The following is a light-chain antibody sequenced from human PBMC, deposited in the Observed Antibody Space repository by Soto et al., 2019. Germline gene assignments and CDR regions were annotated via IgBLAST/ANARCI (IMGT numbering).Light chain of an antibody. Sequence: HSVLTQPASVSGSPGQSITISCTGTSSDVGSYNLVSCYQQHPGKAPKLMIYEVSKQLSEVSNRFSGSKSGNTASLTIFGLQAEEEADYYCCSYAGSSPYVIGTGTKVTVL. CDR3: CSYAGSSPYV. V-gene: IGLV2-23*02. CDR2: EVS. CDR1: SSDVGSYNL. J-gene: IGLJ1*01.